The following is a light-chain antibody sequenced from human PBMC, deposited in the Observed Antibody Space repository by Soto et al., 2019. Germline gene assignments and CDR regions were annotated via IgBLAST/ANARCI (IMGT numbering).Light chain of an antibody. CDR1: STDVYSSNF. CDR3: SSYVGRNLLL. CDR2: QVT. J-gene: IGLJ1*01. Sequence: QSVLTQPASASGCPGQSVTISCSGTSTDVYSSNFATWYQQPPGKAPNRMTYQVTKRPAVVPERCSGSKSGNTTSLTVSRLQAEDEADYYCSSYVGRNLLLFGAGTKVTVL. V-gene: IGLV2-8*01.